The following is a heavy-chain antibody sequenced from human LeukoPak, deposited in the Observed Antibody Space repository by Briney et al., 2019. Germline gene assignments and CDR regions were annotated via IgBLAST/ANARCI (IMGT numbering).Heavy chain of an antibody. CDR1: GGTFSSYA. V-gene: IGHV1-69*13. J-gene: IGHJ6*02. D-gene: IGHD1-26*01. CDR3: AVGATKYYYGMDV. CDR2: IIPIFGTA. Sequence: GASVNVSCKASGGTFSSYAISWVRQAPGQGLEWMGGIIPIFGTANYAQKFQGRVTITADESTSTAYMELSSLRSEDTAVYYCAVGATKYYYGMDVWGQGTTVTVSS.